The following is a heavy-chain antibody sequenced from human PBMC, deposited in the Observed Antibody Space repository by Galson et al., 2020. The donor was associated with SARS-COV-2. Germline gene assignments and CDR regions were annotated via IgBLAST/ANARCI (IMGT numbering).Heavy chain of an antibody. Sequence: SETLSLTCTVSGYSISSGYYWGWIRQPPGKGLEWIGSIYHSGSTYYNPSLKSRVTISVDTSKNQFSLKLSSVTAADTAVYYCASLYYYDSSGYYSTAAFDIWGQGTMVTVSS. CDR1: GYSISSGYY. J-gene: IGHJ3*02. D-gene: IGHD3-22*01. V-gene: IGHV4-38-2*02. CDR2: IYHSGST. CDR3: ASLYYYDSSGYYSTAAFDI.